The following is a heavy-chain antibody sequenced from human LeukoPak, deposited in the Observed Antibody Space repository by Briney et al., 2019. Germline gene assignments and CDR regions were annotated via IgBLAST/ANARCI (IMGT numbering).Heavy chain of an antibody. D-gene: IGHD1-26*01. J-gene: IGHJ3*02. CDR1: GFTFSSYS. CDR3: ARAFWSYFDLFKIDAFDI. CDR2: ISSSSSYI. Sequence: GGSLRLSCAASGFTFSSYSMNWVRQAPGKGLEWVSSISSSSSYIYYADSVKGRFTISRDNAKNSLYLQMNSLRAEDTAVYYCARAFWSYFDLFKIDAFDIWGQGTMVTVSS. V-gene: IGHV3-21*01.